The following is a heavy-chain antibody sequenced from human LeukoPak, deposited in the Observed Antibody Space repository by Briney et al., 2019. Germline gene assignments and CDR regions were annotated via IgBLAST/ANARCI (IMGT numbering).Heavy chain of an antibody. J-gene: IGHJ3*01. CDR2: LSDGGDRT. CDR3: TRRGGSSGWGAFDV. Sequence: GGSLRLSCAASGFTFSSYAMSWVRQAPGKGLEWVSSLSDGGDRTFYADSVQGRFTVSRDTSKNTLFLQMNSLSHEDTAMYYCTRRGGSSGWGAFDVWGQGTMVTVSS. D-gene: IGHD6-19*01. CDR1: GFTFSSYA. V-gene: IGHV3-23*01.